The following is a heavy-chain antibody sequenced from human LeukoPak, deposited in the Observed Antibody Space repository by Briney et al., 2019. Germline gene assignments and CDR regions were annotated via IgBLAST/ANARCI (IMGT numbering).Heavy chain of an antibody. V-gene: IGHV1-2*02. D-gene: IGHD6-6*01. CDR2: INPNSGGT. J-gene: IGHJ4*02. Sequence: ASVKVSCKASGYTFTGYYMHWVRQAPGQGLEWMGWINPNSGGTNYAQKFQGRVTMTRDTSISTAYMELSRLRSDDTAVYYCARDDSSSGINYYLNFDYWGQGTLVTVSS. CDR3: ARDDSSSGINYYLNFDY. CDR1: GYTFTGYY.